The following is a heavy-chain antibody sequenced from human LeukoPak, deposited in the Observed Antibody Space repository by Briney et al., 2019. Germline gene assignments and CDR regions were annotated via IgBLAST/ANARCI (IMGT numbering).Heavy chain of an antibody. CDR2: IWYDGSNK. Sequence: GGSLRLSCAASGFTFSSYAMSWVRQAPGKGLEWVAVIWYDGSNKYYADSVKGRFTISRDNSKNTLYLQMNSLRAEDTAVYYCAREPPYDFWSGYYKFLDYWGQGTLVTVSS. V-gene: IGHV3-33*08. J-gene: IGHJ4*02. CDR3: AREPPYDFWSGYYKFLDY. D-gene: IGHD3-3*01. CDR1: GFTFSSYA.